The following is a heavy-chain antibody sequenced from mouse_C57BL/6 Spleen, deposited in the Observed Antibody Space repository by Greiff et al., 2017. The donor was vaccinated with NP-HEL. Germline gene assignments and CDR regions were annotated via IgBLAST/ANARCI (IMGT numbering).Heavy chain of an antibody. CDR3: ARGYYRNYVLAWFAY. D-gene: IGHD2-5*01. CDR2: IDPSDSYT. CDR1: GYTFTSYW. Sequence: LQPGAELVMPGASVKLSCKASGYTFTSYWMHWVKQRPGQGLEWIGEIDPSDSYTNYNQKFKGKSTLTVDKSSSTAYMQLSSLTSEDSAVYYCARGYYRNYVLAWFAYWGQGTLVTVSA. V-gene: IGHV1-69*01. J-gene: IGHJ3*01.